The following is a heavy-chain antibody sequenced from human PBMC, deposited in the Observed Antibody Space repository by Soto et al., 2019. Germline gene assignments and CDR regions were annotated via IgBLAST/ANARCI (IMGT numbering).Heavy chain of an antibody. J-gene: IGHJ6*03. CDR2: ISSSSSTI. CDR1: GFTFSSYS. Sequence: GGSLRLSCAASGFTFSSYSMNWVRQAPGKGLEWVSYISSSSSTIYYADSVKGRFTISRDNAKNSLYLQMNSLRAEDTAVYYCARDERVTTVTTFSYYYYMDVWGKGTTVTVSS. CDR3: ARDERVTTVTTFSYYYYMDV. V-gene: IGHV3-48*01. D-gene: IGHD4-4*01.